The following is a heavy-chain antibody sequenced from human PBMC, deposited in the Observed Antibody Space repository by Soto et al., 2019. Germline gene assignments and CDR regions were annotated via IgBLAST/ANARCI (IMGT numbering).Heavy chain of an antibody. CDR3: AGAGRVAPSPWYCDL. CDR2: IYHRGST. V-gene: IGHV4-30-2*01. J-gene: IGHJ2*01. Sequence: QLQLQASGSGLVKPSQTLSLTCAVSGGSISSGGYSWSWIRQPPGKGLEGIGYIYHRGSTYYNPYLKSLVTVAVDRSKNQFSLKLSSVTAADTAVYYCAGAGRVAPSPWYCDLCGRGTLFTVCS. D-gene: IGHD2-21*01. CDR1: GGSISSGGYS.